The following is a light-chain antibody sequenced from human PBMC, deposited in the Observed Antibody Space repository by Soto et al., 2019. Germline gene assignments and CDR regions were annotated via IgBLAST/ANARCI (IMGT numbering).Light chain of an antibody. J-gene: IGKJ5*01. V-gene: IGKV3-11*01. CDR1: QSVSSS. Sequence: EIVLTQSPATLSLSPGERATLSCRASQSVSSSRLAWYRQKPGQAPRLLIHDTSNRATGVPARFSGSGSGTDFTLTISSLEPEDFGVYYCQQRGSWPPTFGQGTRLEIK. CDR3: QQRGSWPPT. CDR2: DTS.